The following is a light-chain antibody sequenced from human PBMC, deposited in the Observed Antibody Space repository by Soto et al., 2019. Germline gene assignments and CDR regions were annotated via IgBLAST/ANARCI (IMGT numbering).Light chain of an antibody. CDR1: QSVSSSY. J-gene: IGKJ2*01. CDR2: GAS. V-gene: IGKV3-20*01. CDR3: QQYGSSPMYT. Sequence: EIVLTQSPGTLSLSPGERATLSCRASQSVSSSYLAWYQQKPGQAPRLLIYGASSRATGIPDRFSGSGSGTDFTLTISRLEPEDFAVYYCQQYGSSPMYTFGQVTNLEIK.